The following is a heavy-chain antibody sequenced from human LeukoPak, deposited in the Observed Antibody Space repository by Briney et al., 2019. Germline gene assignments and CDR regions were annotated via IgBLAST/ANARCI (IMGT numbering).Heavy chain of an antibody. D-gene: IGHD3-22*01. CDR3: VRDRGYSTFDY. CDR2: INLDGSEI. Sequence: GGSLRLSCEASGFVFGHSWMSWVRQAPGKGLEWVANINLDGSEINYLDSLTGRLTISRDNAKDSLYLQMNGLRAEDTAVYFCVRDRGYSTFDYWGQGTQVTVSS. V-gene: IGHV3-7*03. J-gene: IGHJ4*02. CDR1: GFVFGHSW.